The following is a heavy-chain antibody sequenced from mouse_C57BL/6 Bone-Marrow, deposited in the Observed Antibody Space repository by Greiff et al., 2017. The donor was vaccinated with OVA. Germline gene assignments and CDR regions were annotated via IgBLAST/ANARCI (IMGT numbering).Heavy chain of an antibody. CDR2: IHPNSGST. Sequence: VKLQQPGAELVKPGASVKLSCKASGYTFTSYWMHWVKQRPGQGLEWIGMIHPNSGSTNYNEKFKSKATLTVDKSSSTAYMQLSSLTSEDSAVYYCARSGIIYYYGSSLAYWGQGTLVTVSA. V-gene: IGHV1-64*01. CDR3: ARSGIIYYYGSSLAY. J-gene: IGHJ3*01. D-gene: IGHD1-1*01. CDR1: GYTFTSYW.